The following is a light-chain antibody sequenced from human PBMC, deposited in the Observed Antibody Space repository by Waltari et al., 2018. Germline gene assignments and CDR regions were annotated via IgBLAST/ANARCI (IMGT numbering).Light chain of an antibody. CDR2: AAS. CDR3: QNHERLPAT. J-gene: IGKJ1*01. Sequence: VLTQSPGPLSLSPGETATLPCRASQSISKYLVWYQQRPGHDPRLLISAASTRATGVPDRFIGSGYGTDFTLTISRLEPEDFAVYYCQNHERLPATFGQGTKVEIK. V-gene: IGKV3-20*01. CDR1: QSISKY.